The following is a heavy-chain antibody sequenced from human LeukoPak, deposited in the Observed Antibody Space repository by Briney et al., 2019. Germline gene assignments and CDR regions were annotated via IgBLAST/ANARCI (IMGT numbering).Heavy chain of an antibody. CDR1: GFTFSNYW. CDR3: ARDRYSSGGLDV. D-gene: IGHD3-22*01. V-gene: IGHV3-7*04. J-gene: IGHJ6*02. Sequence: GGSLRLSCAASGFTFSNYWMSWVRQAPGKGLEWVADIKRDGSEKYYVDSVKGRFTISRDNAKNSLYLQMNSLRAEDTAVYYCARDRYSSGGLDVWGQGTTVTVSS. CDR2: IKRDGSEK.